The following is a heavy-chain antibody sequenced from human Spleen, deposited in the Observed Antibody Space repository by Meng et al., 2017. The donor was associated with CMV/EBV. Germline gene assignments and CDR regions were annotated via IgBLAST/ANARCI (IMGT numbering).Heavy chain of an antibody. CDR2: IYYSGST. D-gene: IGHD6-6*01. CDR3: ARFLSSSLTYYYYYGMDV. V-gene: IGHV4-39*01. Sequence: GSLRLSCTVSGGSMSSSSYYWGWIRQPPGKGLEWIGSIYYSGSTYYNPSLKSRVTISVDTSKNQFSLKLSSVTAADTAVYYCARFLSSSLTYYYYYGMDVWGQGTTVTVSS. CDR1: GGSMSSSSYY. J-gene: IGHJ6*02.